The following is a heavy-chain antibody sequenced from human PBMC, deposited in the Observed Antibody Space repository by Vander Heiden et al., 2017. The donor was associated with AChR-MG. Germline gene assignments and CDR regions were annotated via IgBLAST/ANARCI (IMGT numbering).Heavy chain of an antibody. CDR3: AKSGNGDYGTYYYYYYMDV. Sequence: EVQLLESGGGLVQPGGSLRLSCAASGFTFRSYAMGWVRQAPGKGLEWVSAISGSGGSTYYADSVKGRFTISRDNSKNTLYLQMNSLRAEDTAVYYCAKSGNGDYGTYYYYYYMDVWGKGTTVTVSS. J-gene: IGHJ6*03. CDR2: ISGSGGST. V-gene: IGHV3-23*01. D-gene: IGHD4-17*01. CDR1: GFTFRSYA.